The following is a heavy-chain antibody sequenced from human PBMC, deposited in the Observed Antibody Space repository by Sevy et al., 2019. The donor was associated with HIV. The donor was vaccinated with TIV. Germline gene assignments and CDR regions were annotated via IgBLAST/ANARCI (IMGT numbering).Heavy chain of an antibody. CDR1: GGSISSGAYS. V-gene: IGHV4-30-2*01. CDR3: ARDGGTLTTPGSFDI. Sequence: SETLSLTCAVSGGSISSGAYSWNWIRQAPGKGLEWIGYIFHTGNVYYNPSLKSRVTISVDRSKSQFSLGLSSVTAADTAVVYCARDGGTLTTPGSFDIWGQGIMVTVSS. D-gene: IGHD4-17*01. J-gene: IGHJ3*02. CDR2: IFHTGNV.